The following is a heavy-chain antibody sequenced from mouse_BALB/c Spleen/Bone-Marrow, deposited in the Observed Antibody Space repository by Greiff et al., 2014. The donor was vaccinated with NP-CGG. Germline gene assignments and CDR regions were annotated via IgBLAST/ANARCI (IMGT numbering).Heavy chain of an antibody. Sequence: DVQLVESGGGLVKPGGSLKLSCAASGFIFSDFYMFWFRQTPEKRLEWVATISNGGTYTYYPDSVKGRFTISRDNAKNNLYLQMSSLKSEDTAMYYCARSGERYGAMDYWGQGTSVTVTS. V-gene: IGHV5-4*02. CDR1: GFIFSDFY. J-gene: IGHJ4*01. CDR3: ARSGERYGAMDY. CDR2: ISNGGTYT. D-gene: IGHD1-1*02.